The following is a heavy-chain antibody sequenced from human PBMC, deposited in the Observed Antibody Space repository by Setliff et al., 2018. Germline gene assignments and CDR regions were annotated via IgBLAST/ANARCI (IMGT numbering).Heavy chain of an antibody. V-gene: IGHV4-4*07. CDR3: ARDRRIVGARHAFDT. J-gene: IGHJ3*02. Sequence: SETLSLTCTVSGGSISSYYWNWIRQPAGKGLEWIGHIQTSGSTNYNPSLRSRVTISVDTSKNQFSLTLSSVTAADTAVYYCARDRRIVGARHAFDTWGQGTMVTVSS. D-gene: IGHD1-26*01. CDR2: IQTSGST. CDR1: GGSISSYY.